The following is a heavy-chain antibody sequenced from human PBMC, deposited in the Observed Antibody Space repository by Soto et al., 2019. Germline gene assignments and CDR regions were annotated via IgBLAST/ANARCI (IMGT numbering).Heavy chain of an antibody. D-gene: IGHD4-17*01. CDR1: GGSISNHY. CDR2: IYYNGST. CDR3: ARLQLVIPNYGDYFRSYWYFDL. J-gene: IGHJ2*01. Sequence: SETLSLTCTVSGGSISNHYWSWIRQPPGKGLEWIGYIYYNGSTNYNPPLKSRVTISVDTSKNQFSLKLSSVTAADTAVYYCARLQLVIPNYGDYFRSYWYFDLWGRGTLVTVSS. V-gene: IGHV4-59*08.